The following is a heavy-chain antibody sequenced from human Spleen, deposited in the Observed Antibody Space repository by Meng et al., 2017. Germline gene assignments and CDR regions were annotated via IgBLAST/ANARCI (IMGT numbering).Heavy chain of an antibody. D-gene: IGHD3-10*01. Sequence: LQEWGRGLLKPSETLSLTCAVYGWSCSGYYWSWIRPPPGKGLEWIGEINHSGSTNYNPSLKSRVTISVDTSKNQFSLKLSSVTAADTAVYYCARGITMVRGVILPYNWFDPWGQGTLVTVSS. CDR2: INHSGST. CDR1: GWSCSGYY. J-gene: IGHJ5*02. V-gene: IGHV4-34*01. CDR3: ARGITMVRGVILPYNWFDP.